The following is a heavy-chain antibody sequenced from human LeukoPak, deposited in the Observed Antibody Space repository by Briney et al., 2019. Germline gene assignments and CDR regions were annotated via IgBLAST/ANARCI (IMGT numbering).Heavy chain of an antibody. Sequence: PSETLSLTCAVYGGSFSGYYWSWIRQPPGKGLEWIGYIYYSGSANYNPSLKSRVTISVDTSKNQFSLKLSSVTAADTAVYYCAREAYYYDSSGYYSDPYYFDYWGQGTLVTVSS. J-gene: IGHJ4*02. V-gene: IGHV4-59*01. CDR2: IYYSGSA. D-gene: IGHD3-22*01. CDR3: AREAYYYDSSGYYSDPYYFDY. CDR1: GGSFSGYY.